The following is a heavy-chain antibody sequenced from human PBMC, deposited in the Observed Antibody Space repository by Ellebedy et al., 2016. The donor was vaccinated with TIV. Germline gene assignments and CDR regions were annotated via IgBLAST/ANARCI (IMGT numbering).Heavy chain of an antibody. Sequence: GGSLRLXXAASGFTFSSYWMSWVRQAPGKGLEWVANINQDGSDIRYVDSVKGRFTISRDNAKNSLYLQMNSLRAEDTAVYYCARDRFYVGSSGWSSFDYWGQGTLVTVSS. J-gene: IGHJ4*02. CDR1: GFTFSSYW. CDR2: INQDGSDI. CDR3: ARDRFYVGSSGWSSFDY. D-gene: IGHD6-19*01. V-gene: IGHV3-7*03.